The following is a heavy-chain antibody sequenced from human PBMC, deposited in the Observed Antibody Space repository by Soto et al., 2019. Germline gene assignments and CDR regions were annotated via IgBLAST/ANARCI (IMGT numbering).Heavy chain of an antibody. Sequence: GGSLRLSCAASGFTFDDYGMSWVRQAPGKGLEWVSGINWNGGSTGYADSVKGRFTISRDNAKNSLYLQMNSLRAEDTALYHCARGYDYGDTYYFAYWGQGTLVTVSS. V-gene: IGHV3-20*01. CDR3: ARGYDYGDTYYFAY. J-gene: IGHJ4*02. CDR2: INWNGGST. D-gene: IGHD4-17*01. CDR1: GFTFDDYG.